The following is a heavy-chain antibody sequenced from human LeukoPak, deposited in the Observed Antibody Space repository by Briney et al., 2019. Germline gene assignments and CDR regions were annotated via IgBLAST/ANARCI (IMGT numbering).Heavy chain of an antibody. CDR3: ARDPSVDTSPPNWFDP. D-gene: IGHD3-9*01. Sequence: ASVKVSCKASRYTFTGYYMHWVRQAPGQGLEWMGWINPNSGGTNYAQKFQGRVTMTRDTSISTAYMELSRLRSDDTAVYYCARDPSVDTSPPNWFDPWGQGTLVTVSS. CDR2: INPNSGGT. J-gene: IGHJ5*02. CDR1: RYTFTGYY. V-gene: IGHV1-2*02.